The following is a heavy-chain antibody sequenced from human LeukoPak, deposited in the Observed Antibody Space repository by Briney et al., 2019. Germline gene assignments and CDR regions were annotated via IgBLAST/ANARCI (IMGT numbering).Heavy chain of an antibody. D-gene: IGHD5-24*01. CDR3: ARDDGYNINDY. CDR1: GGSFSGYY. Sequence: SETLSLTCAVYGGSFSGYYWSWIRQPPGKGLEWIGEINHSGSTNYNPSLKSRVTISVDTSKNQFSLKLSSVTAADTAVYYCARDDGYNINDYWGQGTLVTVSS. CDR2: INHSGST. J-gene: IGHJ4*02. V-gene: IGHV4-34*01.